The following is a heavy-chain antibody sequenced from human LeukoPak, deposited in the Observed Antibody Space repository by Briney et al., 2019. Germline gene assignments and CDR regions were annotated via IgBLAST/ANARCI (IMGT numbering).Heavy chain of an antibody. Sequence: GRSLRLSCAASGFTFSSYAMHWVRQAPGKGLEWVAVISYDGSNKYYADSVKGRFTISRDQSKSTLYLQMNSLRAEDTAVYYCAILNVLLWFGESSVGFYNGMDVWGQGTTVTVSS. J-gene: IGHJ6*02. D-gene: IGHD3-10*01. CDR3: AILNVLLWFGESSVGFYNGMDV. V-gene: IGHV3-30*04. CDR2: ISYDGSNK. CDR1: GFTFSSYA.